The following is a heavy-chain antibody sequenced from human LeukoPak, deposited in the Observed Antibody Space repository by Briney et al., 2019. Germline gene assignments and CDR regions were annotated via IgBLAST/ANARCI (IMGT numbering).Heavy chain of an antibody. CDR1: GGSINSDY. J-gene: IGHJ4*02. V-gene: IGHV4-39*07. D-gene: IGHD3-22*01. CDR2: IYYSGST. Sequence: PSETLSLTCTVSGGSINSDYWSWVRQPPGKGLEWIGSIYYSGSTYYNPSLKSRVTISVDTSKNQFSLKLSSVTAADTAVYYCARVSPYYYDSSGYSEGMDDYWGQGTLVTVSS. CDR3: ARVSPYYYDSSGYSEGMDDY.